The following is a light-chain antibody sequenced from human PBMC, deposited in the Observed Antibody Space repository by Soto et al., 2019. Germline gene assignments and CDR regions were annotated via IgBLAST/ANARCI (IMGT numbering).Light chain of an antibody. CDR3: QQYNNWPTWT. J-gene: IGKJ1*01. CDR2: GAS. Sequence: EVVMTQSPASLSVSPGERATLSCRASQNIRNNLAWYQQKPGQSPRLLIAGASTREAGIPGRFSGSGSGTDFTLIISSLQSEDFAIYYCQQYNNWPTWTFGQGTKVELK. V-gene: IGKV3-15*01. CDR1: QNIRNN.